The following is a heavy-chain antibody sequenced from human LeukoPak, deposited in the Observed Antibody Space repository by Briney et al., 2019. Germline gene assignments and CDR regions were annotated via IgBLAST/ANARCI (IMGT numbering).Heavy chain of an antibody. D-gene: IGHD1-26*01. CDR1: GFSFRTYG. CDR2: ISGSGDNT. Sequence: VGTLRLSCAASGFSFRTYGMSWVRQAPGKRLEWVSGISGSGDNTHNADFVKGRFTISRDNSKNTLYLQMNSLRAEDTAVYYCAKIAETSGIYGQGYDYWGQGTMVTVSS. J-gene: IGHJ4*02. V-gene: IGHV3-23*01. CDR3: AKIAETSGIYGQGYDY.